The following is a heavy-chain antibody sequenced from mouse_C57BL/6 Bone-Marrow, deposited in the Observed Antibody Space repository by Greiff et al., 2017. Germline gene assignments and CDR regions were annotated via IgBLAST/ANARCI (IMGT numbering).Heavy chain of an antibody. J-gene: IGHJ3*01. CDR2: ISSGGSYT. V-gene: IGHV5-6*01. D-gene: IGHD3-2*02. Sequence: EVKVVESGGDLVKPGGSLKLSCAASGFTFSSYGMSWVRQTPDKRLEWVATISSGGSYTYYPDSVKGRFTISRDNAKNTLYLHMSSLKSEDTAMYYCARHRDSSGWVAYWGQGTLVTVSA. CDR1: GFTFSSYG. CDR3: ARHRDSSGWVAY.